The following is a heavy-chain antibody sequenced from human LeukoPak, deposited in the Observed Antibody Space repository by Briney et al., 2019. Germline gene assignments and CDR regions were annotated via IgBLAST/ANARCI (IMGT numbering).Heavy chain of an antibody. CDR2: INWNGGST. V-gene: IGHV3-20*04. Sequence: GGSLRLSCAAPGFTFDDYGMNWLRQAPGKGLEGVSGINWNGGSTGYADSVKGRFTISRDNAKNSLYLQMNSLRAEDTALYYCARDGKYCSSTSCYPNWFDPWGQGTLVTVSS. CDR1: GFTFDDYG. D-gene: IGHD2-2*01. J-gene: IGHJ5*02. CDR3: ARDGKYCSSTSCYPNWFDP.